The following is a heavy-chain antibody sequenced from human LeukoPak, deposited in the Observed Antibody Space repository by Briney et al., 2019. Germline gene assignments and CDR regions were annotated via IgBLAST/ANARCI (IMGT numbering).Heavy chain of an antibody. J-gene: IGHJ4*02. D-gene: IGHD5-24*01. CDR2: IIPIFGTA. CDR1: GGTFSSYA. CDR3: ARGRRDGYKKYYFDY. Sequence: ASVKVSCKASGGTFSSYAISWVRQAPGQGLEWMGGIIPIFGTANYAQKFQGRVTITADESTSTGYMELSSLRSEDTAVYYCARGRRDGYKKYYFDYWGQGTLVTVSS. V-gene: IGHV1-69*13.